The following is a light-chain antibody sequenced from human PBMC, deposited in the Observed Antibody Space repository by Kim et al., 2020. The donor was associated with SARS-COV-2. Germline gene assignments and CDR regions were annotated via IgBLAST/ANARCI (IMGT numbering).Light chain of an antibody. CDR2: EDD. Sequence: GKTVTISCTRRGGSIDDNYVQWYQQRPGGVPTAVIYEDDQRPSGVSDRFSGSIDNSSNSASLTISGLRTEDEADYYCQSYNRDNVLFGGGTQLTVL. J-gene: IGLJ2*01. CDR1: GGSIDDNY. CDR3: QSYNRDNVL. V-gene: IGLV6-57*03.